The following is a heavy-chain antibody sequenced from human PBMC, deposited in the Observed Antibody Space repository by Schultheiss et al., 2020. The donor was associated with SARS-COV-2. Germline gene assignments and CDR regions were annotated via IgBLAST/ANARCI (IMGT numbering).Heavy chain of an antibody. Sequence: SETLSLTCTVSGGSISSSSYYWGWIRQPPGKGLEWIGSIYYSGSTYYNPSLKSRVTISVDTSKNQFSLKLSSVTAADTAVYYCARQGSSGWLGYYYYYYIDVWGKGTTVTVSS. CDR3: ARQGSSGWLGYYYYYYIDV. D-gene: IGHD6-19*01. V-gene: IGHV4-39*01. CDR1: GGSISSSSYY. CDR2: IYYSGST. J-gene: IGHJ6*03.